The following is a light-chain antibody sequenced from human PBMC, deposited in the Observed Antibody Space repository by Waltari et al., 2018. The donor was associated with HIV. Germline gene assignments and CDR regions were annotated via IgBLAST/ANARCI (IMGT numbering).Light chain of an antibody. V-gene: IGKV3-11*01. CDR1: QSVRNY. CDR2: ETS. Sequence: EIVLTQSPATLSLSPGERATLSCRASQSVRNYLAWYQHKPGQSPRLLIYETSKRATGTAARFSGSGSGTDFSLTSSSLEPEDVGVYYCQQRSNWPPITFGQGTRVEIK. CDR3: QQRSNWPPIT. J-gene: IGKJ5*01.